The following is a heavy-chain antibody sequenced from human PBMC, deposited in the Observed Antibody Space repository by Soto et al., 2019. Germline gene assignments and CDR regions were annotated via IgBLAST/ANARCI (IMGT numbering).Heavy chain of an antibody. CDR1: GFTFSSYA. Sequence: QVQLVESGGGVVQPGRSLRLSCAASGFTFSSYAMHWFRQAPGKGLEWVAVISYDGSNKYYADSVKGRFTISRDNSKNTLYLQMNSLRAEDTAVYYCARALRGLFDYWGQGTLVTVSS. CDR2: ISYDGSNK. V-gene: IGHV3-30-3*01. CDR3: ARALRGLFDY. J-gene: IGHJ4*02.